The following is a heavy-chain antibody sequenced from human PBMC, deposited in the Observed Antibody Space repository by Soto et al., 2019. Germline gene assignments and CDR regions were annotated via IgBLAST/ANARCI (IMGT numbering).Heavy chain of an antibody. Sequence: SETLSLTCAVSGGSISSGGYSWSWIRQPPGKGLEWIGYIYHSGSTYYNPSLKSRVTISVDKSRNQFSLKLSSVTAADTAVYYCARRWGEGRVDYWGQGTLVTVSS. J-gene: IGHJ4*02. D-gene: IGHD3-10*01. CDR1: GGSISSGGYS. V-gene: IGHV4-30-2*01. CDR3: ARRWGEGRVDY. CDR2: IYHSGST.